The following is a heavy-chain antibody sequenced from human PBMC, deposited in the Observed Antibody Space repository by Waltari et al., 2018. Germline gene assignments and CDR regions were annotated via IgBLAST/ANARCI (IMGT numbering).Heavy chain of an antibody. Sequence: QVQLQESGPRLVKPSETLSLACTVSAGSIRHQYCSWIRQPPGRGLEWIGYVSFSGTTNYSPSLKSRLTISVDTSKNQFSLKLNSVTPADTAVYYCARMSGLGVISPYFDYWGQGTLVTVSS. V-gene: IGHV4-59*11. CDR3: ARMSGLGVISPYFDY. D-gene: IGHD2-21*01. J-gene: IGHJ4*02. CDR1: AGSIRHQY. CDR2: VSFSGTT.